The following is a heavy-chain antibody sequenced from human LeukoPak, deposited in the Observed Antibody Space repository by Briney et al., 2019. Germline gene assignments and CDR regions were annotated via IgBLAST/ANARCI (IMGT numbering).Heavy chain of an antibody. Sequence: GTSVKVSCKASGYTFTSYAMNWVRQAPGQGLEWMGWIIPIFGTANYAQKFQGRVTITADKSTSTAYMELSSLRSEDTAVYYCAFRPTTVTYLDYWGQGTLVTVSS. CDR3: AFRPTTVTYLDY. V-gene: IGHV1-69*06. CDR1: GYTFTSYA. J-gene: IGHJ4*02. CDR2: IIPIFGTA. D-gene: IGHD4-17*01.